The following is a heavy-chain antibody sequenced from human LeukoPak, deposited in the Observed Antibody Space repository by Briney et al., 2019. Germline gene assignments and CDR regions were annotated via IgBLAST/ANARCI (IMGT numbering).Heavy chain of an antibody. J-gene: IGHJ4*02. V-gene: IGHV3-48*01. D-gene: IGHD3-3*01. Sequence: GGSLRLSCAASGFTFSSYSMNWVRQAPGKGLEWVSSISSSSSTTYYADSVKGRFTISRDNAKNSLYLQVNSLRAEDAAVYYCARAGKLRFLERRNNYFDYWGQGTLVTVSS. CDR1: GFTFSSYS. CDR3: ARAGKLRFLERRNNYFDY. CDR2: ISSSSSTT.